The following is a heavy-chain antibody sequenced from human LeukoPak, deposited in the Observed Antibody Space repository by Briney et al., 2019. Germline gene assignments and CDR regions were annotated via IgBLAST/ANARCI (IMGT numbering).Heavy chain of an antibody. CDR2: IFSNDEK. D-gene: IGHD3-10*01. Sequence: SGPTLVNPTETLTLTCTVSGFSLSNARMGVSWIRQPPGKALEWLAHIFSNDEKSYSTSLKSRLTISKDTSKSQVVLTMTNMDPVDTATYYCARLYGSGSYLQTGLYYYYYYGMDVWGQGTTVTVSS. J-gene: IGHJ6*02. CDR3: ARLYGSGSYLQTGLYYYYYYGMDV. CDR1: GFSLSNARMG. V-gene: IGHV2-26*01.